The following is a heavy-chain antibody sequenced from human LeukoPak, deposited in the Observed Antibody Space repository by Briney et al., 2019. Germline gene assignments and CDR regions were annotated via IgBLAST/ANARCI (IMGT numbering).Heavy chain of an antibody. Sequence: GGSLRLSCAASGFTFSSYAMSWVRQAPGKGLEWVSAISGSGGSTYYADSVKGRFTISRDNSKNTLYLQMNSLRAEDTAVYYCAKDTYPYSSGNIDYWGQGTLVTVSS. CDR3: AKDTYPYSSGNIDY. D-gene: IGHD6-19*01. CDR2: ISGSGGST. J-gene: IGHJ4*02. CDR1: GFTFSSYA. V-gene: IGHV3-23*01.